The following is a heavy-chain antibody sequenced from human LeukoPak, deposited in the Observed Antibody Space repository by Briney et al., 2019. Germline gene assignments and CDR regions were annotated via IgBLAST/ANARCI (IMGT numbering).Heavy chain of an antibody. CDR3: ARVPGPNWFDP. J-gene: IGHJ5*02. Sequence: SETLSLTCTVSGYSISSGYYWGWIRQPPGKGLEWIGSMYHTGSTYYNPSLKSRVTISVDTSKNQFSLKLSSVTAADTAVYYCARVPGPNWFDPWGQGTLVTVSS. CDR2: MYHTGST. CDR1: GYSISSGYY. V-gene: IGHV4-38-2*02.